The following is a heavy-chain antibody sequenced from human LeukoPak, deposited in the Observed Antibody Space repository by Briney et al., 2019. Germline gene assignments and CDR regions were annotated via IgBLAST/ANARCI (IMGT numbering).Heavy chain of an antibody. CDR3: ARVPGPNWFDP. J-gene: IGHJ5*02. Sequence: SETLSLTCTVSGYSISSGYYWGWIRQPPGKGLEWIGSMYHTGSTYYNPSLKSRVTISVDTSKNQFSLKLSSVTAADTAVYYCARVPGPNWFDPWGQGTLVTVSS. CDR2: MYHTGST. CDR1: GYSISSGYY. V-gene: IGHV4-38-2*02.